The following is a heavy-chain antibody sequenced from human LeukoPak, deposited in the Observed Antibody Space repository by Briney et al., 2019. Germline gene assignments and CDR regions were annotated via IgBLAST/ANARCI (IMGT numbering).Heavy chain of an antibody. V-gene: IGHV3-30*18. Sequence: GGSLRLSCRASRFSFTDHDMNWVRQAPGKGLEWVAGISYDGSRKHYGDSVKGRFTISRDNSENTLFLQMNSLRTDDTSVYFCAKYAYNWNAPDGFDMWGQGTMVIVSS. CDR1: RFSFTDHD. D-gene: IGHD1-1*01. CDR3: AKYAYNWNAPDGFDM. J-gene: IGHJ3*02. CDR2: ISYDGSRK.